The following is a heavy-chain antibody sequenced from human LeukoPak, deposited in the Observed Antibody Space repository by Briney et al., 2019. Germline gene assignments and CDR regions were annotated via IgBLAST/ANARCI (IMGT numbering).Heavy chain of an antibody. D-gene: IGHD6-13*01. J-gene: IGHJ4*02. CDR1: GFSFSSYA. CDR3: AKDPSSSWFGDYFDY. V-gene: IGHV3-23*01. Sequence: GGSLRLSCATSGFSFSSYAMSWVRQAPGKGLEWVSAMSSSDDGRYYAASVRGRFTISRDTSRSTLYLQMNSLRAEDTAVYYCAKDPSSSWFGDYFDYWGQGTLVTVSS. CDR2: MSSSDDGR.